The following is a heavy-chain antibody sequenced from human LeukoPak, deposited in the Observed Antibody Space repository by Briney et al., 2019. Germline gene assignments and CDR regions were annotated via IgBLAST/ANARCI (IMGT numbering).Heavy chain of an antibody. Sequence: PGGSLRLSCAASGFTFSSYAMSWVRQAPGKGLEWVSAISGSGGSTYYADSVKGRFTISRDNSKNTLYLQMNSLRAEDTAVYYCAKAPLVVSAAKYGGFYCDYWGQGTLVTVSS. V-gene: IGHV3-23*01. CDR1: GFTFSSYA. J-gene: IGHJ4*02. D-gene: IGHD2-2*01. CDR2: ISGSGGST. CDR3: AKAPLVVSAAKYGGFYCDY.